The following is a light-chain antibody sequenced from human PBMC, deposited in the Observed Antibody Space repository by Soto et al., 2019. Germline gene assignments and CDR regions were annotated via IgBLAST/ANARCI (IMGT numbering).Light chain of an antibody. CDR1: HSIGTS. Sequence: DIQMTQSPSSLSASVGDRVAITCRASHSIGTSLCWYQQKPGKAPRPLIYAASFLQSGVPSRFSGSGSGTHFTLTINSLQPEDFATYFCQQSYSSPITFGPGTKVD. CDR3: QQSYSSPIT. V-gene: IGKV1-39*01. CDR2: AAS. J-gene: IGKJ3*01.